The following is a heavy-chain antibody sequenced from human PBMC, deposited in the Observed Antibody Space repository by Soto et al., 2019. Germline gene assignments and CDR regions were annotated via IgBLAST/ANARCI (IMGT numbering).Heavy chain of an antibody. CDR2: ISYDGSNK. D-gene: IGHD4-17*01. CDR1: GFTFSSYG. CDR3: AKDWGQTTVTTSDY. J-gene: IGHJ4*02. V-gene: IGHV3-30*18. Sequence: QVQLVESGGGVVQPGRSLRLSCAASGFTFSSYGMHWVRQAPGKGLEWVAVISYDGSNKYYADSVKGRFTISRDNSKNTLYLQMNSLRAEDTAVYYCAKDWGQTTVTTSDYWGQGTLVTVSS.